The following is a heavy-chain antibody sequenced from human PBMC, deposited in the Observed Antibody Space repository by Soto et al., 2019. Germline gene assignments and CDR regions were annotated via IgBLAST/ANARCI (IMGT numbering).Heavy chain of an antibody. CDR3: ARKGDYYYYYGMDV. Sequence: QVQLVQSGAEVKKPGASVKVSCKASGYTFTCYDINWVLQATGQGLEWMGWMNPNSGNTGYAQKFQGRVTMTRNTSISTAYKGLSSLISEDTAVYYCARKGDYYYYYGMDVWGQGTTVTVSS. CDR1: GYTFTCYD. J-gene: IGHJ6*02. D-gene: IGHD2-21*02. V-gene: IGHV1-8*01. CDR2: MNPNSGNT.